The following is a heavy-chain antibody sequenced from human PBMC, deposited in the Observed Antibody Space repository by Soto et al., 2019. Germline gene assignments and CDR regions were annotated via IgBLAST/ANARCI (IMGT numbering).Heavy chain of an antibody. Sequence: PGGSLRLSCAASGFSFGSYALSWVRQAPGKGLEWVSTISGSDGKTFYADSVKGRFTISRDNSKNTLYLQMNSLRAEDTAVYYCASNDGDYWGQGTLVTVSS. CDR2: ISGSDGKT. V-gene: IGHV3-23*01. D-gene: IGHD3-16*01. CDR1: GFSFGSYA. J-gene: IGHJ4*02. CDR3: ASNDGDY.